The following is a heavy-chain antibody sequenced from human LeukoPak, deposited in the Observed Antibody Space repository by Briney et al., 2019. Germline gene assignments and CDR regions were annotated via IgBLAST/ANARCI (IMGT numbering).Heavy chain of an antibody. CDR2: ISGSGGST. V-gene: IGHV3-23*01. D-gene: IGHD2-15*01. Sequence: GGSLRLSCAASGFTFSSYAMSWVRQAPGKGLEWVSAISGSGGSTYYADSVKGRFTISRDNSKNTLYLQMNSLRAEDTAIYYCAKYCSGSCYSGVDYRGQGTLVTVSS. J-gene: IGHJ4*02. CDR1: GFTFSSYA. CDR3: AKYCSGSCYSGVDY.